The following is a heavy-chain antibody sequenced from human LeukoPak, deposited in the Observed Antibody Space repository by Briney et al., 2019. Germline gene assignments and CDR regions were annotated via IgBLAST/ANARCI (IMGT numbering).Heavy chain of an antibody. J-gene: IGHJ6*02. D-gene: IGHD1-26*01. V-gene: IGHV3-21*01. Sequence: GGSLRLSCAASGFTFSSYSMNWVRQAPGKGLEWVSSISSSSSYIYYADSVKGRFTISRDNAKNSLYLQMNSLRAGDTAVYYCARDGRGPSTLDTKYYYYGMDVWGQGTTVTVSS. CDR2: ISSSSSYI. CDR1: GFTFSSYS. CDR3: ARDGRGPSTLDTKYYYYGMDV.